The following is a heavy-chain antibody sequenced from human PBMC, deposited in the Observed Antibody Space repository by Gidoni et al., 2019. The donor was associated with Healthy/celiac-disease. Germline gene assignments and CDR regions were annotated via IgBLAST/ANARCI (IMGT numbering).Heavy chain of an antibody. CDR3: ARDPAYCSGGQCFWYYFDY. CDR2: ISSSSSYI. D-gene: IGHD2-15*01. CDR1: GCAFSRYS. Sequence: EVQLVESGGGLVKPGGSLRPSCAASGCAFSRYSMDLVRQAPGKGLEWVSSISSSSSYIYYSDSVKGRFTISRDNAKNSLYLQMNSLRAEDTAVYYCARDPAYCSGGQCFWYYFDYWGQGTLVTVSS. J-gene: IGHJ4*02. V-gene: IGHV3-21*01.